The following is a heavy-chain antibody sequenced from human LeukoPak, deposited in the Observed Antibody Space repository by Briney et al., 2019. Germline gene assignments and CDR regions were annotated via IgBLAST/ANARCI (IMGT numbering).Heavy chain of an antibody. CDR1: GYTFTSYG. D-gene: IGHD5-24*01. J-gene: IGHJ4*02. Sequence: ASVKVSCKASGYTFTSYGISWVRQAPGQGLEWMGWISAYNGNTNYAQKLQGRVTMTTDTATSTAYMELRSLRSDDTAVYYCATLEMATSPFDYWGQGTLVTVSS. V-gene: IGHV1-18*01. CDR2: ISAYNGNT. CDR3: ATLEMATSPFDY.